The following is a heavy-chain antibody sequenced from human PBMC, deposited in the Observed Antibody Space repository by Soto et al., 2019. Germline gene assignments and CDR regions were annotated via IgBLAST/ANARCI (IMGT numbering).Heavy chain of an antibody. V-gene: IGHV3-23*01. CDR1: GFTFSTYA. J-gene: IGHJ4*02. D-gene: IGHD3-10*01. CDR2: ISGSGGRT. CDR3: EKAGDYHGSESYFPLDY. Sequence: EVQLLESGGVLVQPGGSLRLSCAASGFTFSTYAMTWVRQAPGKGLEWVSSISGSGGRTYYADSVKGRFTISRENAKNTLYQQTNSLRAEDTAVYYCEKAGDYHGSESYFPLDYWGQGTLVRVSS.